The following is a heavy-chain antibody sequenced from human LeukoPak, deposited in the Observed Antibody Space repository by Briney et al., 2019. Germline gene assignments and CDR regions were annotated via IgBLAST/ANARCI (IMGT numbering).Heavy chain of an antibody. V-gene: IGHV4-38-2*02. Sequence: PSETLSLTCTVSGYSISSGYYWGWIRQPPGKGLEWIGEINHSGSTNYNPSLKSRVTISVDTSKNQFSLKLSSVTAADTAVYYCARRGGYCSSTSCYYYYYYMDVWGKGTTVTVSS. CDR3: ARRGGYCSSTSCYYYYYYMDV. J-gene: IGHJ6*03. CDR2: INHSGST. CDR1: GYSISSGYY. D-gene: IGHD2-2*01.